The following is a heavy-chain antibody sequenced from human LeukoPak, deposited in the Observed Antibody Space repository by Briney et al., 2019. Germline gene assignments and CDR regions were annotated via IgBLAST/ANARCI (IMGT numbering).Heavy chain of an antibody. D-gene: IGHD4/OR15-4a*01. J-gene: IGHJ6*03. CDR3: ARGLEEKMTIDYYYYYYMDV. V-gene: IGHV3-48*03. CDR2: ISSSGSTI. CDR1: GFTFSSYE. Sequence: GGSLRLSCAASGFTFSSYEMNWVRQAPGKGLEWVSYISSSGSTIYYADSVKGRFTISRDNAKNSLYLQMNSLRAEDTAVYFCARGLEEKMTIDYYYYYYMDVWGKGTTVTVSS.